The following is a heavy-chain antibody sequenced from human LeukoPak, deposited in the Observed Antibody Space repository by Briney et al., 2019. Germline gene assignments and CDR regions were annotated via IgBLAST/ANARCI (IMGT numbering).Heavy chain of an antibody. CDR3: ARGVGVGEYYYYYMDV. D-gene: IGHD3-16*01. CDR1: GYTFTSYD. CDR2: MNPNSGNT. V-gene: IGHV1-8*01. J-gene: IGHJ6*03. Sequence: ASVKVSCKASGYTFTSYDINWVRQATGQGLEWMGWMNPNSGNTGYAQKFQGRVTMTRNTSISTAYMELSSLRSEGTAVYYCARGVGVGEYYYYYMDVWGKGTTVTVSS.